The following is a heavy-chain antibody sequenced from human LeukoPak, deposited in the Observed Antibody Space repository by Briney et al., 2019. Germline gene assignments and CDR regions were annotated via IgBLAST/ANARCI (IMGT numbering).Heavy chain of an antibody. CDR1: GFTFSSYE. CDR3: AKLLRDVTIYDF. J-gene: IGHJ1*01. CDR2: ISSSGSTI. Sequence: PGGSLRLSCAASGFTFSSYEMNWVRQAPGKGLEWVSYISSSGSTIYYADSVKGRFTISRDNAKNSLYLQMNSLRAEDAAVYYCAKLLRDVTIYDFWGPGALVTVSS. D-gene: IGHD3/OR15-3a*01. V-gene: IGHV3-48*03.